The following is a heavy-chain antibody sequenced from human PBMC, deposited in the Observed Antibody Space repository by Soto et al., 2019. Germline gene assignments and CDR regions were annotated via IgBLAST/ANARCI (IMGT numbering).Heavy chain of an antibody. V-gene: IGHV3-64D*08. CDR3: VKGGYTYGSDH. Sequence: GGSLRLSCSASGFSFSSFAMHWVRQAPGKGLDYVSGIRSDGGSTHYADPVKGRFIISRDNSKSTLFLQMASLRAEDTAVYYCVKGGYTYGSDHWGQGTRVTVSS. CDR1: GFSFSSFA. J-gene: IGHJ4*02. CDR2: IRSDGGST. D-gene: IGHD5-12*01.